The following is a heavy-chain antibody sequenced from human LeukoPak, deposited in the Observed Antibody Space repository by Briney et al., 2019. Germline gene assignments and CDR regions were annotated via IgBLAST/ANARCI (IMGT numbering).Heavy chain of an antibody. J-gene: IGHJ4*02. D-gene: IGHD7-27*01. CDR2: IHHSGST. CDR3: ARDSWGRFDY. CDR1: GDSISSNYW. Sequence: SETLSLTCAVSGDSISSNYWWTWVRQPPGKGLEWIGEIHHSGSTNYSPSLKSRVTVSVDNSRNDFSLSLTSVTAADTAVYYCARDSWGRFDYWGQGTLVAVSS. V-gene: IGHV4-4*02.